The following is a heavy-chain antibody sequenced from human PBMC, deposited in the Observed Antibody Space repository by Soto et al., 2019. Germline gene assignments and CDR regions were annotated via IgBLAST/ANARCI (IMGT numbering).Heavy chain of an antibody. CDR1: GGTFSSYA. J-gene: IGHJ4*02. V-gene: IGHV1-69*06. CDR2: IIPIFGTA. Sequence: QVQLVQSGAEVKKPGSSVKVSCKASGGTFSSYAISWVRQAPGQGLEWMGGIIPIFGTANYAQKFQGRVTITADKSTSTAYMELGSLRSEDTAVYYCARQVLDSYGYKEYYFDYWGQGTLVTVSS. CDR3: ARQVLDSYGYKEYYFDY. D-gene: IGHD5-18*01.